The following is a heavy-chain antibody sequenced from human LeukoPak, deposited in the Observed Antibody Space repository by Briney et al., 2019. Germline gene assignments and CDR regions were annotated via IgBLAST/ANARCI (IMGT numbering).Heavy chain of an antibody. CDR1: GGTFSSYA. J-gene: IGHJ6*03. V-gene: IGHV1-69*13. CDR3: ARAIGAVAGKGPYYMDV. Sequence: ASVKVSCKASGGTFSSYAISWVRQAPGQGLEWMGGIIPIFGTANYAQKFQGRVTITADESTSTAYMELSSLRSEDTAVYYCARAIGAVAGKGPYYMDVWGKGTTVTISS. CDR2: IIPIFGTA. D-gene: IGHD6-19*01.